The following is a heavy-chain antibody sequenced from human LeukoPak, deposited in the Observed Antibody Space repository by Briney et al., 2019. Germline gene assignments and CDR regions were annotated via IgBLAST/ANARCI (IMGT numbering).Heavy chain of an antibody. J-gene: IGHJ4*02. V-gene: IGHV1-18*01. Sequence: ASVKVSCKASGYTFTSYGISWVRQAPGQGLEWMGWISAYNGNTNYAQKLQGRVTMTTDTSTSTAYMELSGLRSEDTAVYYCARGWLAETTVVTPYNYWGQGTLVTVSS. D-gene: IGHD4-23*01. CDR3: ARGWLAETTVVTPYNY. CDR2: ISAYNGNT. CDR1: GYTFTSYG.